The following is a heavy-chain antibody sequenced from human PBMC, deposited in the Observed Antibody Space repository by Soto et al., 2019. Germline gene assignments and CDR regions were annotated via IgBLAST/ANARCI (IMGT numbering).Heavy chain of an antibody. CDR2: FDREDGET. Sequence: ASVKVSCKVSGYTLTELSMHWVRQAPGKGLEWMGGFDREDGETIYAQKFQGRVTMTEDTSADTAYMELSGLRSEDTAVYYCTTDTFCSGGGCHSHHYYAMDVWGQGTTVIVSS. D-gene: IGHD2-15*01. CDR1: GYTLTELS. CDR3: TTDTFCSGGGCHSHHYYAMDV. V-gene: IGHV1-24*01. J-gene: IGHJ6*02.